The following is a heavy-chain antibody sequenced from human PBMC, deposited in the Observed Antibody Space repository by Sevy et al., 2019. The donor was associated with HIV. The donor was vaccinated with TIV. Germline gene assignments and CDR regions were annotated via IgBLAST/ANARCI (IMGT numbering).Heavy chain of an antibody. CDR2: IYYNGHI. J-gene: IGHJ4*02. CDR1: GGSITSLY. V-gene: IGHV4-59*08. CDR3: AGENAWGRGYS. D-gene: IGHD1-26*01. Sequence: SETLSLTCTVSGGSITSLYWNWIRQPPGKGLEWIANIYYNGHINYNPSLKCRVTLSLDTSKNQFSLRLSSVTAADTAMYYCAGENAWGRGYSWGQGTLVTVSS.